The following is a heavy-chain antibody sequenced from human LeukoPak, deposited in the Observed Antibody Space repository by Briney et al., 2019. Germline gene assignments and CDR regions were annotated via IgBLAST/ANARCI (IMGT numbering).Heavy chain of an antibody. J-gene: IGHJ4*02. CDR1: GFTVSTNY. CDR3: ARDAPYYYDSSGYRLSYFDY. D-gene: IGHD3-22*01. CDR2: NSGGST. Sequence: GGSLRLSCAASGFTVSTNYMSWVRQAPGKGLEWISVNSGGSTSYADSVKGRFTISRDNSKNTLFLQMNSLRAEDTAVYYCARDAPYYYDSSGYRLSYFDYWGQGTLVTVSS. V-gene: IGHV3-66*01.